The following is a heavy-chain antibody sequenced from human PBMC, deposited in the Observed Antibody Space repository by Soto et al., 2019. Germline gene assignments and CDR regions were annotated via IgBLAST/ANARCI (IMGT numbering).Heavy chain of an antibody. J-gene: IGHJ6*02. Sequence: ALLKGSWKAAGYGVTGYDIHWVRQATRQGLEWMGWMNPNTGYTANAQKFQGRVTMTRNISISTVYMELNSLRAEDTAVYYCARVVPAAMYYYYGMAVRGQGTTVTVSS. CDR1: GYGVTGYD. CDR3: ARVVPAAMYYYYGMAV. V-gene: IGHV1-8*01. D-gene: IGHD2-2*01. CDR2: MNPNTGYT.